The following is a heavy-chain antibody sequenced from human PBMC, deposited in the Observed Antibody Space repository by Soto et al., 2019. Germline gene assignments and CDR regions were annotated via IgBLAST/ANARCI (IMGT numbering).Heavy chain of an antibody. V-gene: IGHV3-7*03. Sequence: EVQLVESGGGLVQPGGSLRLSCAASGFTFSSYWMTWVRQAPGKGLEWVANIKQSASETYYVDSVKGRFTISRDDAKNSLYLQMNTLRADDTAVYYCARGYTIDSWGQGTLVTVSS. CDR3: ARGYTIDS. J-gene: IGHJ5*01. CDR2: IKQSASET. D-gene: IGHD5-18*01. CDR1: GFTFSSYW.